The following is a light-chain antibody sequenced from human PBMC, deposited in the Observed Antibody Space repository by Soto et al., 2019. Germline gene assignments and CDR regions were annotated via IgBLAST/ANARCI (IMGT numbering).Light chain of an antibody. CDR1: QSISNY. Sequence: DIQLTQSPSSLSASVGDRVTITCRASQSISNYLNWYQQKPGKPPKVLISAASSLQRGVPSRFSGSGSGTDFTLTISSLHPEDFATYYCQQTYSAPFTFGPGTKVDIK. CDR3: QQTYSAPFT. V-gene: IGKV1-39*01. CDR2: AAS. J-gene: IGKJ3*01.